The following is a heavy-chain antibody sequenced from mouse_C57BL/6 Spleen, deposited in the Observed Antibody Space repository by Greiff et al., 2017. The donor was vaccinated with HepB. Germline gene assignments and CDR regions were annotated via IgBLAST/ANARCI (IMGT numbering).Heavy chain of an antibody. D-gene: IGHD1-1*01. CDR3: ARDHHGSSPAWFAY. CDR1: GFTFSSYA. V-gene: IGHV5-4*01. Sequence: EVKLMESGGGLVKPGGSLKLSCAASGFTFSSYAMSWVRQTPEKRLEWVATISDGGSYTYYPDNVKGRFTISRDNAKNNLYLQMSHLKSEDTAMYYCARDHHGSSPAWFAYWGQGTLVTVSA. J-gene: IGHJ3*01. CDR2: ISDGGSYT.